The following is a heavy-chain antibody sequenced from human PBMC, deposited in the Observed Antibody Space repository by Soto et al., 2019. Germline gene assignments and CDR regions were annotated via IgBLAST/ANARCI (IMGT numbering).Heavy chain of an antibody. CDR3: ASSPWSGYVYVH. D-gene: IGHD3-3*01. V-gene: IGHV3-74*01. Sequence: EVHLVESGGGLVQPGGSLRLSCAASGFTFSSYWMHWVRQVPGKGLVWVSRIKSDGSSTNYADSVEGRFTISRDNAKNALYLQMNSLRAEDTAVYFCASSPWSGYVYVHWGQGTLVTVSS. J-gene: IGHJ4*02. CDR2: IKSDGSST. CDR1: GFTFSSYW.